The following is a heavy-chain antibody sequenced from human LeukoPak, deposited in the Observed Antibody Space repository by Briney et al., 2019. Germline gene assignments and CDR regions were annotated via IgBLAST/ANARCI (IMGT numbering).Heavy chain of an antibody. CDR2: ISGNGGST. J-gene: IGHJ4*02. V-gene: IGHV3-64D*06. CDR1: GFTFSSYA. Sequence: GGSLRLSCSASGFTFSSYAMHWVRQTPGKGLEYVSAISGNGGSTYYADSVKGRFTISRDNSKNTLYLQMSSLRAEDTAVYYCVKDLYLSGWSSYFDYWGQGTLVTVSS. D-gene: IGHD6-19*01. CDR3: VKDLYLSGWSSYFDY.